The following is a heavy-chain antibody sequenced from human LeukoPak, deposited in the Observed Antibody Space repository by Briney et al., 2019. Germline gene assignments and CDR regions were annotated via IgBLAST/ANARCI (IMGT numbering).Heavy chain of an antibody. CDR2: IIPIFGTA. CDR1: GYTFTGYY. D-gene: IGHD2-2*01. Sequence: ASVRVSCKASGYTFTGYYMHWVRQAPGQGLEWMGGIIPIFGTANYAQKFQGRVTITTDESTSTAYMELSSLRSEDTAVYYCARDRTRYQLPDAFDIWGQGTMVTVSS. CDR3: ARDRTRYQLPDAFDI. J-gene: IGHJ3*02. V-gene: IGHV1-69*05.